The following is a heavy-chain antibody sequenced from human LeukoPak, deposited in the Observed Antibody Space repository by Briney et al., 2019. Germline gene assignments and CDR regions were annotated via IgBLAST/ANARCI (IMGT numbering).Heavy chain of an antibody. Sequence: ASVKVSCKASGYTFTSYDINWVRQTTGQGLEWMGWMNPNSGNTGYAQKFQGRVTITRNTSISTAYMELSSLRSEDTAVYYCARRRAAAAIYYYYYMDVWGKGTTVTVSS. CDR2: MNPNSGNT. CDR3: ARRRAAAAIYYYYYMDV. D-gene: IGHD2-2*01. J-gene: IGHJ6*03. V-gene: IGHV1-8*03. CDR1: GYTFTSYD.